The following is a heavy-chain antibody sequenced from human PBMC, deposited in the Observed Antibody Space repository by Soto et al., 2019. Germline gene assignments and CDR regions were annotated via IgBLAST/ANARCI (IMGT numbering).Heavy chain of an antibody. Sequence: QVQLVQSGAEVKKPGASVKVSCKASGYTFTSYGISWVRQAPGQGLEWMGWISAYNGNTNYAQKLQGRVTMTTDTTTSTDYMELRSLRSDDTAVYYCARSILITSGGVNGLDPWGQGTLVTVSS. V-gene: IGHV1-18*01. D-gene: IGHD3-16*01. J-gene: IGHJ5*02. CDR3: ARSILITSGGVNGLDP. CDR1: GYTFTSYG. CDR2: ISAYNGNT.